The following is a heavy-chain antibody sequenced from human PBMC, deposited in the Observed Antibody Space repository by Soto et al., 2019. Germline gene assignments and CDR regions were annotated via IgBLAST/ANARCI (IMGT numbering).Heavy chain of an antibody. CDR2: INAGNGNT. J-gene: IGHJ4*02. V-gene: IGHV1-3*01. Sequence: ASVKVSFKASGYTFTSYAMHGVLEAPGQSLQWMGWINAGNGNTKYSQKFQGRVTITRDTSASTAYMELSSLRSEDTAVYYCARTTVITIFGVVTLEAWDYWGQGTLVTVSS. CDR3: ARTTVITIFGVVTLEAWDY. D-gene: IGHD3-3*01. CDR1: GYTFTSYA.